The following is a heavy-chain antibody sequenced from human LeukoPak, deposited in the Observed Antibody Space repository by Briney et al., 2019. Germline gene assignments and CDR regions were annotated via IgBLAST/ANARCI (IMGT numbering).Heavy chain of an antibody. D-gene: IGHD3-16*02. CDR3: TRVSRRGDYVWGSYRTLDY. CDR1: GFTFGDYA. J-gene: IGHJ4*02. Sequence: GRSLRLSCTASGFTFGDYAMSWVRQAPGKGLEWVGFIRSKAYGGTTEYAASVKGRFTISRDDSKSIAYLQMNSLKTEDTAVHYCTRVSRRGDYVWGSYRTLDYWGQGTLVTVSS. CDR2: IRSKAYGGTT. V-gene: IGHV3-49*04.